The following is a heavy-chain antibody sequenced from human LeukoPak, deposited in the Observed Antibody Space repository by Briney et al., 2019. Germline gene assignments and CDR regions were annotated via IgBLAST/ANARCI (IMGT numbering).Heavy chain of an antibody. CDR2: IRSKAYGGTT. CDR3: TRVRIAAPNYYYYGMDV. V-gene: IGHV3-49*03. Sequence: GGSLRLSCTASGFTFGDYAMSWFRQAPGKGLEWVGFIRSKAYGGTTEYAASAKGRFTISRDDSKSIAYLQMNSLKTEDTAVYYCTRVRIAAPNYYYYGMDVWGQGTTVTVSS. CDR1: GFTFGDYA. D-gene: IGHD6-6*01. J-gene: IGHJ6*02.